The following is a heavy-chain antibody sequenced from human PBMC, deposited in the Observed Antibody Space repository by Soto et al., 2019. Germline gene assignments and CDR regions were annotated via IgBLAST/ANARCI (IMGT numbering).Heavy chain of an antibody. Sequence: LSCAASGFTFSSYAMSWVRQAPGKGLEWVSVISGSGGSTHYADSVKGRSTISRDNSKNTLHLQVNSLRGEDTAVYYCAKEADISGYYPDYWGQGTQVTVSS. J-gene: IGHJ4*02. CDR3: AKEADISGYYPDY. CDR1: GFTFSSYA. CDR2: ISGSGGST. V-gene: IGHV3-23*01. D-gene: IGHD3-22*01.